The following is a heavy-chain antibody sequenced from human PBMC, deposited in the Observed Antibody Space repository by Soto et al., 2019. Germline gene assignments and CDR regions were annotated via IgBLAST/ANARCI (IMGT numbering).Heavy chain of an antibody. CDR3: ARDPGYCSGGSCYRASGYYYYYGMDV. CDR1: HGSISSGGYY. CDR2: IYWGGSA. D-gene: IGHD2-15*01. V-gene: IGHV4-31*02. Sequence: SETLSLTWPVSHGSISSGGYYWSLVEQRPGKGLDWMWYIYWGGSAYYNPSLKSRVTISVDTSKNQFSLKLSSVTAADTAVYYCARDPGYCSGGSCYRASGYYYYYGMDVWGQGTTVTVSS. J-gene: IGHJ6*02.